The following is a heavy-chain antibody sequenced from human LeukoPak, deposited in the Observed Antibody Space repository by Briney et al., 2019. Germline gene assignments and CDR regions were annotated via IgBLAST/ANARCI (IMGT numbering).Heavy chain of an antibody. J-gene: IGHJ4*02. V-gene: IGHV3-74*01. CDR3: ARGTPRPAYYYDSSGYFDY. CDR1: GFTFSIYW. CDR2: INSDGSST. D-gene: IGHD3-22*01. Sequence: PGGSLRLSCAASGFTFSIYWMHWVRQAPGKGLVWVSLINSDGSSTNYADSVKGRFTISRDNAKNTLYLQMNSLRADDTAVYYCARGTPRPAYYYDSSGYFDYWGQGTLVTVSS.